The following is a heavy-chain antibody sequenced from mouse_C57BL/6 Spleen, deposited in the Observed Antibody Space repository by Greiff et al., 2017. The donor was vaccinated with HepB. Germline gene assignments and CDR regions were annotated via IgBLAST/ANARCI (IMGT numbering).Heavy chain of an antibody. D-gene: IGHD2-12*01. CDR3: DRNNIITSYSHR. Sequence: QVQLQQPGAELVKPGASVKMSCKASGYTFPSYWITWVKHRPGQGLEWIGDIYPGSGSTNYNEKFKSKATLTVDTSSSTAYMQLSSLTSEVSAVFYGDRNNIITSYSHRCGEGTTLTVSS. CDR1: GYTFPSYW. CDR2: IYPGSGST. V-gene: IGHV1-55*01. J-gene: IGHJ2*01.